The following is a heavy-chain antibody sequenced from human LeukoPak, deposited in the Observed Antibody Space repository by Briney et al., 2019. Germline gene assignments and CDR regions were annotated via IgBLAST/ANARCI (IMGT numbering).Heavy chain of an antibody. Sequence: GGSLRLSCAASGFMIADYYMSWVRQAPGKGLECISFISGSGGTVRYADSVRGRFTISRDNAENSLYLQMSSLGVEDTAVYYCARESWANVDYWGQGTLVTVPS. CDR1: GFMIADYY. D-gene: IGHD1-26*01. J-gene: IGHJ4*02. V-gene: IGHV3-11*01. CDR2: ISGSGGTV. CDR3: ARESWANVDY.